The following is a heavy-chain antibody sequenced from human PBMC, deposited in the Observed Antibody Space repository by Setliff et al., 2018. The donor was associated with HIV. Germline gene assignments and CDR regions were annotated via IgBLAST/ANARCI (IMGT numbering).Heavy chain of an antibody. CDR2: IHYTGNT. D-gene: IGHD4-17*01. Sequence: SETLSLTCTVSGGTITSTTYYWGWIRQPPGKGLEWIGTIHYTGNTYHNTSLKSRVTISVEASKNQISLKLTAVTAADSSVYYCARDGDGIDFWGQGTLVTVSS. CDR3: ARDGDGIDF. J-gene: IGHJ4*02. CDR1: GGTITSTTYY. V-gene: IGHV4-39*02.